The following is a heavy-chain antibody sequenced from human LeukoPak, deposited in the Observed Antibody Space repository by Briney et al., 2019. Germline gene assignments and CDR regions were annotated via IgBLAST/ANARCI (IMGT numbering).Heavy chain of an antibody. CDR1: GVSISGGGYY. CDR2: IYYSGST. J-gene: IGHJ4*02. D-gene: IGHD2-21*01. Sequence: TSQTLSLTCTVSGVSISGGGYYWRGLRHHPGKALVWLAYIYYSGSTYYNPSLKSRVTISVDTSKNQLSLKLSSVTAADTAVYYCARDLRLGELSYFDYWGQGTLVTVSS. CDR3: ARDLRLGELSYFDY. V-gene: IGHV4-31*03.